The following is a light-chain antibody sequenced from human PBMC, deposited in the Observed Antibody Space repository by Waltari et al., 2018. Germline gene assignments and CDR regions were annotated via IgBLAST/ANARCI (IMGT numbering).Light chain of an antibody. J-gene: IGLJ3*02. CDR3: AVWDDFLSAWV. V-gene: IGLV1-47*01. CDR1: HSIIANNY. CDR2: RDD. Sequence: QSVLTSPPSASGTPGPRAPMSCAGGHSIIANNYVLVYQQLQGTAPRLLMFRDDERPSGVPDRFSGSKSGTSASLAISGLRSEDEADYYCAVWDDFLSAWVFGGGTKLTVL.